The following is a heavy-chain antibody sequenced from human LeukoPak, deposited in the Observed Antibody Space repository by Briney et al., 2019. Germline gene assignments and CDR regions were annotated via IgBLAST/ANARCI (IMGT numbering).Heavy chain of an antibody. CDR3: VRMRAARYFDY. CDR2: IKQDGSEK. D-gene: IGHD6-6*01. CDR1: GFTFSSYW. Sequence: GGSLRLSCAASGFTFSSYWMSWVRQAPGKGLEWVSNIKQDGSEKYYVDSVKGRFTISRDNAKNSLYLQMNSLRAEDTAVYYCVRMRAARYFDYWGQGTLVTVSS. J-gene: IGHJ4*02. V-gene: IGHV3-7*01.